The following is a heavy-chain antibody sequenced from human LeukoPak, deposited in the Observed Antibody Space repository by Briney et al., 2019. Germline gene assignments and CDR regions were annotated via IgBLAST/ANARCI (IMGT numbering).Heavy chain of an antibody. J-gene: IGHJ6*03. D-gene: IGHD6-13*01. Sequence: GGSLRLSCAASGFTFSSYSMNWVRQAPGKGLEWVSYISSSSSTIHYADSVKGRFTISRDNAKNSLYLQMNSLRAEDTAVYYCAREDSSSWYAYYYMDVWGKGTTVTVSS. CDR1: GFTFSSYS. V-gene: IGHV3-48*04. CDR2: ISSSSSTI. CDR3: AREDSSSWYAYYYMDV.